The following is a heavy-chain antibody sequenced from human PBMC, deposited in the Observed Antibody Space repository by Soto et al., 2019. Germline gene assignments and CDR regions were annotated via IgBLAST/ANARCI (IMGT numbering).Heavy chain of an antibody. Sequence: QVQLVQSGAEVKKPGASVKVSCKASGYTFTGYYMHWVRQAPGQGLEWMGWINPNNGGTNYAQKFQGWVTMTRDTSISTAYMEPNRLRSDDTAVYYCARAEGCSGGACYSGGFDYWGQGTLVTVSS. CDR3: ARAEGCSGGACYSGGFDY. CDR2: INPNNGGT. J-gene: IGHJ4*02. D-gene: IGHD2-15*01. V-gene: IGHV1-2*04. CDR1: GYTFTGYY.